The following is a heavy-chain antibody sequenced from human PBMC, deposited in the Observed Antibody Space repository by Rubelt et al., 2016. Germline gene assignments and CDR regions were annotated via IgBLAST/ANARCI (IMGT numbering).Heavy chain of an antibody. J-gene: IGHJ6*02. CDR2: ISSSGSTI. CDR3: AREASGSHEDGMDV. V-gene: IGHV3-48*03. D-gene: IGHD3-10*01. Sequence: EVQLVESGGGLVQPGGSLRLSCAASGFTFSSYEMNWVRQAPGKGLEWVSYISSSGSTIYYADSVKGRFTISRDNAKNSLSLQRNSLRAEDTAVDYWAREASGSHEDGMDVWGQGTTVTVSS. CDR1: GFTFSSYE.